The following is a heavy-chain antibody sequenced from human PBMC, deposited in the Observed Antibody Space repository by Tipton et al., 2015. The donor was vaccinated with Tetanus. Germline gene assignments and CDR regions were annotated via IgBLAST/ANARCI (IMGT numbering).Heavy chain of an antibody. CDR3: ARIANYDFWSGYYSDFDY. CDR2: IYPGDSDT. CDR1: GYSFTSYW. Sequence: QLVQSGPEVKKPGESLKISCKGSGYSFTSYWIGWVRQMPGKGLEWMGIIYPGDSDTRYSPSFQGQVTISADKSISTAYLQWSSLKASDTAMYYCARIANYDFWSGYYSDFDYWGQGTLVTVSS. V-gene: IGHV5-51*01. J-gene: IGHJ4*02. D-gene: IGHD3-3*01.